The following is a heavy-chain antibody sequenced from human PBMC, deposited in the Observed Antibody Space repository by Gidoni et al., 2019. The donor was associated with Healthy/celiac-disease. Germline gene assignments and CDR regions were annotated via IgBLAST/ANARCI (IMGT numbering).Heavy chain of an antibody. CDR3: ARGGDYNRVQNWLDP. Sequence: DVQLVESGGGLVKPGWSLRLSCSPSVFTFSSYSMNWVRQAPGKGLEWVSSISSSSSYIYYADSVKGRFTISRDNAKNSLYLQMNSLRAEDTAVYYCARGGDYNRVQNWLDPWGQGTLVTVSS. V-gene: IGHV3-21*01. CDR1: VFTFSSYS. D-gene: IGHD4-17*01. CDR2: ISSSSSYI. J-gene: IGHJ5*02.